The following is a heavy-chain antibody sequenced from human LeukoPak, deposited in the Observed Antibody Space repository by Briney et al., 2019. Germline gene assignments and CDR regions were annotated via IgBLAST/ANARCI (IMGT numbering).Heavy chain of an antibody. CDR3: ARGTYRVGFNPFDL. CDR2: IDNSGTTI. Sequence: SGGSLRLSCAASGFTFSDYFMSWIRQAPGKGLQWVSYIDNSGTTIYYADSVKGRFTISRDNAKNSLYLQMNNLRADDTAVYFCARGTYRVGFNPFDLWGQGTMLTVSS. V-gene: IGHV3-11*01. J-gene: IGHJ3*01. CDR1: GFTFSDYF. D-gene: IGHD5-24*01.